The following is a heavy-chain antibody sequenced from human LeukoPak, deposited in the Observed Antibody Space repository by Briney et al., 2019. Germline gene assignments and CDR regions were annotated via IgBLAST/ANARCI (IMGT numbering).Heavy chain of an antibody. J-gene: IGHJ6*03. CDR1: GYTFTSYG. CDR2: ISAYNGNT. D-gene: IGHD1-26*01. CDR3: ARDLVGATPVYYYYMDV. V-gene: IGHV1-18*01. Sequence: ASVKVSCKASGYTFTSYGISWVRQAPGQGLEWMGWISAYNGNTNYAQKFQGRVTITADESTSTAYMELSSLRSEDTAVYYCARDLVGATPVYYYYMDVWGKGTTVTVSS.